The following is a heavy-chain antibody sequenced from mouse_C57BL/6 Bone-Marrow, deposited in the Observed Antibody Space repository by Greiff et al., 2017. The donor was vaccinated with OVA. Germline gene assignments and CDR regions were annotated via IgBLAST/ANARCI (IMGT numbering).Heavy chain of an antibody. J-gene: IGHJ4*01. CDR3: ASGYYGPYYYAMDY. D-gene: IGHD1-1*01. CDR1: GFSLTSYA. CDR2: IWTGGGT. Sequence: VQLVESGPGLVAPSQSLSITCTVSGFSLTSYAISWVRQPPGKGLEWLGVIWTGGGTNYNSALKSRLSISKDNSKSQVFLKINSLQTDDTARYYCASGYYGPYYYAMDYWGQGTSVTVSS. V-gene: IGHV2-9-1*01.